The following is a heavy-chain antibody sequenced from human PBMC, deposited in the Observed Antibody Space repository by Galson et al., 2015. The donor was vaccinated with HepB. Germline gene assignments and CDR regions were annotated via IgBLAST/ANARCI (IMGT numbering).Heavy chain of an antibody. J-gene: IGHJ1*01. D-gene: IGHD3-22*01. Sequence: SLRLSCAASGFTFSSYAMSWVRQAPGNGLEWVSTISGSGGSTYYADSVKGRFTISRDNSRNTLYLQMNSLRAEDTAVYYCAKRSLRIQNSYDSSGYFHHWGQGTLVTVSS. CDR3: AKRSLRIQNSYDSSGYFHH. CDR2: ISGSGGST. V-gene: IGHV3-23*01. CDR1: GFTFSSYA.